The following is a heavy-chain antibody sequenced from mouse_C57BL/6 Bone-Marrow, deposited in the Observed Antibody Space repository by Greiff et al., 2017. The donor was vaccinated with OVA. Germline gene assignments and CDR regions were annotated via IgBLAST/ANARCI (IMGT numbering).Heavy chain of an antibody. CDR3: TRSGVIYYYGSSYY. D-gene: IGHD1-1*01. V-gene: IGHV1-15*01. Sequence: QVQLQQSGAELVRPGASVTLSCKASGYTFTDYEMHWVKQTPVHGLEWIGAIDPETGGTAYNQKFKGKAILTADKSSSTAYMELRSLTSEDSAVYYGTRSGVIYYYGSSYYWGQGTTLTVSS. CDR2: IDPETGGT. CDR1: GYTFTDYE. J-gene: IGHJ2*01.